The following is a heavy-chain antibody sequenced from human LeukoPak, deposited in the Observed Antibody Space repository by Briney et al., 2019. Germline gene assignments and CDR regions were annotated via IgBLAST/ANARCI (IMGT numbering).Heavy chain of an antibody. D-gene: IGHD5-12*01. CDR2: IIPIFGTA. V-gene: IGHV1-69*13. CDR3: ARDRSIRGYSGYGSSYYGMDV. J-gene: IGHJ6*02. Sequence: SVKVSCKASGGTFSSYAISWVRQAPGQGLEWMGGIIPIFGTANYAQKFQGRVTITADESTSTAYMELSSLRSEDTAVYYCARDRSIRGYSGYGSSYYGMDVWGQGTTVTVSS. CDR1: GGTFSSYA.